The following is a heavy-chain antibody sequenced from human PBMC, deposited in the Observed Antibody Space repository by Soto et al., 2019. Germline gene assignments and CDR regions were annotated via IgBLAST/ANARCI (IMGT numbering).Heavy chain of an antibody. V-gene: IGHV4-59*01. CDR1: GVSLTGYH. J-gene: IGHJ5*02. Sequence: SETLSLACNVSGVSLTGYHWNWIRQPPGKTLEWIGFVYYSGSVSYNPSLKGRASISVDRSKNQFSLRLTSVTAADTAVYYCARRLNLGSFDHWGQGTLVTVSS. D-gene: IGHD3-10*01. CDR3: ARRLNLGSFDH. CDR2: VYYSGSV.